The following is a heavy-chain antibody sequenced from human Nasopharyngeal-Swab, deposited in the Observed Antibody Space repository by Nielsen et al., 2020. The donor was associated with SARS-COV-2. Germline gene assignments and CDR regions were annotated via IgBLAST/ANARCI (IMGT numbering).Heavy chain of an antibody. J-gene: IGHJ4*02. Sequence: SETLSLTCAVYGGSFSGYYWSWIRQPPGKGLEWIGEINHSGSTNYNPSLKSRVTISIDTSKNQFSLKLNSVTAADTAVYYCARVIVGADYFDYWGQGTLVTVSS. D-gene: IGHD1-26*01. CDR1: GGSFSGYY. CDR3: ARVIVGADYFDY. V-gene: IGHV4-34*01. CDR2: INHSGST.